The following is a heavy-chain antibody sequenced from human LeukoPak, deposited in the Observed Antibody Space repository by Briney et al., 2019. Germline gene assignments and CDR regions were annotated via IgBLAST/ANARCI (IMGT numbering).Heavy chain of an antibody. CDR2: TSGSGTTT. D-gene: IGHD1-26*01. CDR1: GFTFSTYG. Sequence: GGSLRLSCAASGFTFSTYGMSWVRQTPGKGLGWVSATSGSGTTTYYEDSVKGRFTISRDNAKNSLYLQMNSLRAEDTALYYCARRKIVGATNYFDYWGQGTLVTVSS. J-gene: IGHJ4*02. CDR3: ARRKIVGATNYFDY. V-gene: IGHV3-21*04.